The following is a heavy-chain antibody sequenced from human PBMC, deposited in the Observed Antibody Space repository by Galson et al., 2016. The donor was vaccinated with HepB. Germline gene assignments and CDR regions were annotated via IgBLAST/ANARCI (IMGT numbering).Heavy chain of an antibody. D-gene: IGHD2-2*01. CDR2: IYHTGTS. CDR3: ARASVVPGARMVFDS. Sequence: SETLSLTCAVSGASINSSTWWTWVRQAPEKGLEWIGEIYHTGTSNNNPSLLSQFSMSIDNSRNHFSLNLNSVTAADTAVYYCARASVVPGARMVFDSWGQGILVTVSS. J-gene: IGHJ5*01. V-gene: IGHV4-4*02. CDR1: GASINSSTW.